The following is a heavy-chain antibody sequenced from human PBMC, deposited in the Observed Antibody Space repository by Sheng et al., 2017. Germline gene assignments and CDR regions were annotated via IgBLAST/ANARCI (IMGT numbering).Heavy chain of an antibody. CDR2: FDREGGKG. J-gene: IGHJ4*02. Sequence: QVQLIQSGPEVRKPGTSVKVSCKVSGYSITEVSLHWVRQAPGKGLEWMGGFDREGGKGVSARHVPARVTLTEDTSLDTAYMDVNSLTSEDTATYYCVANGAYWGQGTLVIVSS. D-gene: IGHD2-8*01. V-gene: IGHV1-24*01. CDR1: GYSITEVS. CDR3: VANGAY.